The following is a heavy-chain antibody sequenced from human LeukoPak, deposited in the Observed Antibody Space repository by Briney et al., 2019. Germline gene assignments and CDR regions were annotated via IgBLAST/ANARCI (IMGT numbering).Heavy chain of an antibody. CDR3: ARDLSYYGSGSPLGY. Sequence: SETLSLTCTVSGGSISSSSYYWGWIRQPPGKGLEWIGSIYYSGSTYYNPSLKSRVTISVDTSKNQFSLKLSSVTAADTAVYYCARDLSYYGSGSPLGYWGQGTLVTVSS. D-gene: IGHD3-10*01. CDR2: IYYSGST. J-gene: IGHJ4*02. V-gene: IGHV4-39*07. CDR1: GGSISSSSYY.